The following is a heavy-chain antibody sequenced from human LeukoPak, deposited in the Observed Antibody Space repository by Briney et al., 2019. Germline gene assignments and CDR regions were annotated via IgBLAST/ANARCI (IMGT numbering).Heavy chain of an antibody. V-gene: IGHV3-30*18. CDR1: GFTFSSYG. D-gene: IGHD6-19*01. J-gene: IGHJ4*02. CDR2: ISYDGSNK. Sequence: PGGSLRLSCAASGFTFSSYGMHWVRQAPGKGLEWVAVISYDGSNKYYADSVKGRFTISRDNSKNTLYLQMNSLRAEDTAVYYCAKDYSSAWYPPLFDYWGQGTLVTVPS. CDR3: AKDYSSAWYPPLFDY.